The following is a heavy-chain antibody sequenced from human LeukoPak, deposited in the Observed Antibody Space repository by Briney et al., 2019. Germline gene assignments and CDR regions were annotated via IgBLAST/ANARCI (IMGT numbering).Heavy chain of an antibody. CDR2: IKQDESEK. Sequence: GGSLRLSCAASGFTFSSYWMSWVRQAPGKGLEWVANIKQDESEKYYVDSVKGRFTISRDNAKNSLYLQMNSLRAEDTAVYYCAKASGVPWADYGFDIWGQGTMITVSS. J-gene: IGHJ3*02. D-gene: IGHD3-10*01. CDR3: AKASGVPWADYGFDI. CDR1: GFTFSSYW. V-gene: IGHV3-7*01.